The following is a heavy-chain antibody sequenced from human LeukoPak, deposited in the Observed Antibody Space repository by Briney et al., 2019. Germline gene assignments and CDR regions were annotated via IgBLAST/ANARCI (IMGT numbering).Heavy chain of an antibody. Sequence: ASVKVSCKASGYTFTSYAMNWVRQAPGQGLEWMGWINTNTGNPTYAQGFTGRFVFSLDTSVSTAYLQISSLKAEDTAVYYCARGYYDFWSGYHAQYFRHWGQGTLVTVSS. CDR1: GYTFTSYA. CDR3: ARGYYDFWSGYHAQYFRH. CDR2: INTNTGNP. D-gene: IGHD3-3*01. J-gene: IGHJ1*01. V-gene: IGHV7-4-1*02.